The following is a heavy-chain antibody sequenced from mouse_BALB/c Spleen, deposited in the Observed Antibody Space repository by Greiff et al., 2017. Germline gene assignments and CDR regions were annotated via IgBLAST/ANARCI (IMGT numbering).Heavy chain of an antibody. D-gene: IGHD2-14*01. CDR1: GFTFSSFG. J-gene: IGHJ4*01. Sequence: VQLKESGGGLVQPGGSRKLSCAASGFTFSSFGMHWVRQAPEKGLEWVAYISSGSSTIYYADTVKGRFTISRDNPKNTLFLQMTSLRSEDTAMYYCAREVRGAMDYWGQGTSVTVSS. V-gene: IGHV5-17*02. CDR2: ISSGSSTI. CDR3: AREVRGAMDY.